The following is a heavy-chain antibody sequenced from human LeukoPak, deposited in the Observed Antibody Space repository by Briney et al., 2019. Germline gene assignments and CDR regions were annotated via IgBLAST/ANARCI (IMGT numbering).Heavy chain of an antibody. D-gene: IGHD6-13*01. CDR3: ARWTAAGADDAFDI. V-gene: IGHV4-39*01. Sequence: PSETLSLTCTVSGGSISSSCYYWGWIRRPPGKGLEWIGSIYYSGSTYYNPSLKSRVTISVDTSKNQFSLKLSSVTAADTAVYYCARWTAAGADDAFDIWGQGTMVTVSA. J-gene: IGHJ3*02. CDR1: GGSISSSCYY. CDR2: IYYSGST.